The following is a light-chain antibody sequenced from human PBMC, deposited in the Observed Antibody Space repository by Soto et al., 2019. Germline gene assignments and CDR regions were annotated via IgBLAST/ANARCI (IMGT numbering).Light chain of an antibody. V-gene: IGKV3-11*01. CDR1: QSVSSY. Sequence: EIVLTQSPGTLSFSPGERATLSCRASQSVSSYLAWYQQKPGQAPRLLIYDASNRATGIPARFSGSGSGTDFTLTINSLEPEDFAVYYCQQRSNWPSITFGQGTLLEI. J-gene: IGKJ5*01. CDR2: DAS. CDR3: QQRSNWPSIT.